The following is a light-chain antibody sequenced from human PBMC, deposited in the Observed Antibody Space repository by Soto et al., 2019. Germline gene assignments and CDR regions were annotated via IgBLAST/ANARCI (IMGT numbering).Light chain of an antibody. CDR3: GSITRSSTSV. CDR2: DVT. Sequence: QSALXPPASVSGSPGQSITISCTGTSSDVGGFEYVSWYQHQPGKAPKLIIYDVTKRPSGVSNRFSGSKSGNTASLTISGSQAEDEGDYYCGSITRSSTSVFGTGTKVTVL. J-gene: IGLJ1*01. V-gene: IGLV2-14*01. CDR1: SSDVGGFEY.